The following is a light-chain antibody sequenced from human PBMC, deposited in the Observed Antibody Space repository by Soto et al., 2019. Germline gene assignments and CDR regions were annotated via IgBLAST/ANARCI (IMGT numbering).Light chain of an antibody. CDR3: QKYFSAPFT. V-gene: IGKV1-27*01. CDR2: AAS. CDR1: QAIRNS. J-gene: IGKJ3*01. Sequence: DIQMTQSPSSLSASVGDRVTITCRASQAIRNSLAWYQQKPGKVPSLLIYAASTLQPGVPSRFSGSGSGTDFTLTISSLQPEDVATYYCQKYFSAPFTFGPGTNMGIK.